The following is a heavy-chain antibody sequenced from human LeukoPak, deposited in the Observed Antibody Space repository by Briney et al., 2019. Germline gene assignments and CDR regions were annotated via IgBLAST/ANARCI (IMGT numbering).Heavy chain of an antibody. V-gene: IGHV3-15*01. CDR1: GFXFSNAW. CDR3: NTGGYYFDY. J-gene: IGHJ4*02. CDR2: IKSKYDGGTT. Sequence: PGGSLRLSCAASGFXFSNAWMNWVRQAPGKGLEWVGRIKSKYDGGTTDYAAHAKGRFTISRDDSKNTVYLQMNSLKTEDTAVYYCNTGGYYFDYWGQGTLVTVSS.